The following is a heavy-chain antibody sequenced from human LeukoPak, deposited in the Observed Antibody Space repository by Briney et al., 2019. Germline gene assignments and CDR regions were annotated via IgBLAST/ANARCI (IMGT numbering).Heavy chain of an antibody. Sequence: GGSLRLPCAASGFTFSSYVMHWVRQAPGKGLEWVAFIRYDGSNKYYADSVKGRFTISRDNSKNTLYLQMNSLRAEDTSVYYCAKEGGYSYGYGFDPWGQGTLVTVSS. CDR1: GFTFSSYV. D-gene: IGHD5-18*01. V-gene: IGHV3-30*02. CDR3: AKEGGYSYGYGFDP. J-gene: IGHJ5*02. CDR2: IRYDGSNK.